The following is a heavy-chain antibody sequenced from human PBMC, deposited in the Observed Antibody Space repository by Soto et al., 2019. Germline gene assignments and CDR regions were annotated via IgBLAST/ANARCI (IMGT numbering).Heavy chain of an antibody. CDR2: IGWRNSVL. Sequence: GGSLRLSCAASGFTFDDYAMHWVRQVPGKGLEWVAGIGWRNSVLGYGDSVKGRFTISRDNARNSLHLQMDSLGVDDSALYFCAKDRLASTRGRFELWGQGTLVTVSS. J-gene: IGHJ4*02. CDR1: GFTFDDYA. V-gene: IGHV3-9*01. D-gene: IGHD5-12*01. CDR3: AKDRLASTRGRFEL.